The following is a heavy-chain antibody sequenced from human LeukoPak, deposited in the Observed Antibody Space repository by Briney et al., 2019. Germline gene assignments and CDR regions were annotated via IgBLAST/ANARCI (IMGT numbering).Heavy chain of an antibody. CDR3: AKGAVAGYYYYGMDV. V-gene: IGHV3-23*01. J-gene: IGHJ6*02. Sequence: SGGSLRLSCAASGFTFSSYAMSWVRQAPGKGLEWVSVISGSGGSTYYADSVKGRFTISRDNSKNTLYLQMNSLRAEDTAVYYCAKGAVAGYYYYGMDVWGQGTTVTVSS. D-gene: IGHD6-19*01. CDR1: GFTFSSYA. CDR2: ISGSGGST.